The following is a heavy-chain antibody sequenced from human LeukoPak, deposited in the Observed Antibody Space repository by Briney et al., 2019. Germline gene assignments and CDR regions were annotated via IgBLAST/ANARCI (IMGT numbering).Heavy chain of an antibody. D-gene: IGHD3-3*01. CDR1: GYTFTSYG. V-gene: IGHV1-18*01. CDR2: ISAYNGNT. Sequence: ASVKVSCKASGYTFTSYGISWVRQAPGQGLEWMGWISAYNGNTNYAQKLQGRVTMTTDTSTSTAYMELRSLRSDDTAVYYCARVVLRFLEWLPQNWFDPWGRGTLVTVSS. CDR3: ARVVLRFLEWLPQNWFDP. J-gene: IGHJ5*02.